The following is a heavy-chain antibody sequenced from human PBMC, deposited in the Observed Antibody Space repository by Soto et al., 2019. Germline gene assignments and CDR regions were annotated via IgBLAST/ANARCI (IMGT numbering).Heavy chain of an antibody. J-gene: IGHJ3*02. CDR3: AKDSRLPGFGLLIHAFDM. V-gene: IGHV3-21*04. CDR2: ISSSSSYI. Sequence: GGSLRLSCAASGFTFSSYSMNWVRQAPGKGLEWVSSISSSSSYIYYADSVKGRFTISRDNAKNSLYLQMNSLRVEDTATYYCAKDSRLPGFGLLIHAFDMWGHGTMVTVSS. D-gene: IGHD3-3*01. CDR1: GFTFSSYS.